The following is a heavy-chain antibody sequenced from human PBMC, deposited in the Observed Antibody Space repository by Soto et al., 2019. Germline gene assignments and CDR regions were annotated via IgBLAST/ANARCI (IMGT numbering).Heavy chain of an antibody. V-gene: IGHV4-30-4*01. Sequence: PSETLSLTCTVSGGSISSGDYYWSWIRQPPGKGLEWIGYIYYSGSTYYNPSLKSRVTISVDTSKNQFSLKLSSVTAADTAVYNCARARGARYFDYWGQGTQVTVSS. J-gene: IGHJ4*02. CDR1: GGSISSGDYY. CDR3: ARARGARYFDY. CDR2: IYYSGST. D-gene: IGHD2-15*01.